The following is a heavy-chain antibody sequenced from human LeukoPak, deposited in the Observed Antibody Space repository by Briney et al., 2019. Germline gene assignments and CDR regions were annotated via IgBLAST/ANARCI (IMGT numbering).Heavy chain of an antibody. CDR1: GFSFSDYS. V-gene: IGHV3-21*01. J-gene: IGHJ4*02. Sequence: PGGSLRLSCAASGFSFSDYSMNWVRQAPGKGLEWVSSISSSSSYLFYADSVKGRFTLSRDNAKNSLYLQMNSLRAEDTAVYYCARILGYGGYDSPFDYWGQGTLVTVSS. CDR3: ARILGYGGYDSPFDY. D-gene: IGHD5-12*01. CDR2: ISSSSSYL.